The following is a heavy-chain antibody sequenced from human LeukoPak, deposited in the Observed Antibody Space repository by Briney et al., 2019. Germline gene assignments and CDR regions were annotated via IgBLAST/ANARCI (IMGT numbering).Heavy chain of an antibody. V-gene: IGHV3-23*01. D-gene: IGHD3-10*01. Sequence: GGSLRLSCAASGFIFNKYWMAWVRQAPGKGLEWVSAISGSGGSTYYADSVKGRFTVSRDNSKNTLYLQMNSLRAEDTAVYYCAKDGGLLWFGELPRTFYYMDVWGKGTTVTVSS. CDR2: ISGSGGST. CDR3: AKDGGLLWFGELPRTFYYMDV. CDR1: GFIFNKYW. J-gene: IGHJ6*03.